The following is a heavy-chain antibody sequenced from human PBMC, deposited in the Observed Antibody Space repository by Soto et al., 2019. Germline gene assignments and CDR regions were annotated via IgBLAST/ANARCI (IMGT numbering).Heavy chain of an antibody. CDR1: GFPFSSYS. D-gene: IGHD3-9*01. J-gene: IGHJ4*02. CDR2: ISTSSSTI. V-gene: IGHV3-48*01. CDR3: SRDDSDWFFN. Sequence: PGGSLSLSCAASGFPFSSYSMNWVRQAPGKGLKWVSYISTSSSTIYYADSVKGRFTISRDDSKKTAYLQMNSLESEDTAVYYCSRDDSDWFFNWGRGTLVTVSS.